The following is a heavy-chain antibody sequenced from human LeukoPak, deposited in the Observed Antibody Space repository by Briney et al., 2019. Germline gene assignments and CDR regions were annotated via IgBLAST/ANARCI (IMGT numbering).Heavy chain of an antibody. D-gene: IGHD4-17*01. CDR3: AKDMNSGDYGPLDY. J-gene: IGHJ4*02. V-gene: IGHV3-9*01. CDR1: GFTFDDYA. Sequence: PGGSLRLSCAASGFTFDDYAMNWVRQAPGKGLEWVSGISWNSGSIGYADAVKGRFTISRDNAKNCLYLQMNSLRAEDTALYYCAKDMNSGDYGPLDYWGQGALVTVSS. CDR2: ISWNSGSI.